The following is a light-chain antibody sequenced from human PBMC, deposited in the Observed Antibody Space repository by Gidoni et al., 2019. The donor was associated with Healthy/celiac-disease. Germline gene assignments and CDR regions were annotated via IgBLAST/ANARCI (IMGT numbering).Light chain of an antibody. CDR2: AAS. J-gene: IGKJ2*01. V-gene: IGKV1-39*01. CDR3: QQSYSTPYT. Sequence: DIQMTQSPSSLSASVGDRVTITFRASQSISSYLNWYQQNPGKDPKLLIYAASSLQSGVPSRFSGSGSGTDFTLTISSLQPEDFATYYCQQSYSTPYTFGQGTKLEIK. CDR1: QSISSY.